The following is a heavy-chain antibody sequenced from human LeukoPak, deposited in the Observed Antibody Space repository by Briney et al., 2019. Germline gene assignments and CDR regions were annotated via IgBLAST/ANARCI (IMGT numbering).Heavy chain of an antibody. CDR1: GFTFSSYE. V-gene: IGHV3-48*03. CDR2: ISSRGRTI. CDR3: AELGITLIGGV. Sequence: GGSLRLSCAASGFTFSSYEMNWVRQAPGKGREGVSYISSRGRTIYYADSVKGRFPQSSDNAKNSLYLQMNSLRAEDTAVYYCAELGITLIGGVWGQGTTVTISS. D-gene: IGHD3-10*02. J-gene: IGHJ6*02.